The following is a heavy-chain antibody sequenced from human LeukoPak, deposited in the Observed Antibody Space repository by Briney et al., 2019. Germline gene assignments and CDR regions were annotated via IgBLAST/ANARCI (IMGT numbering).Heavy chain of an antibody. D-gene: IGHD3-10*01. CDR1: GVPISSGDYY. V-gene: IGHV4-31*02. CDR3: ARPMVRGPRSYYYYGMDV. Sequence: PSETLSLTCTVSGVPISSGDYYWTWIRQHPGKGLEWVGFIYYSGSTYYSPSLKSRLTISVDMSKNQFSLNLTSVTAADTAVYYCARPMVRGPRSYYYYGMDVWGQGTTVTVSS. CDR2: IYYSGST. J-gene: IGHJ6*02.